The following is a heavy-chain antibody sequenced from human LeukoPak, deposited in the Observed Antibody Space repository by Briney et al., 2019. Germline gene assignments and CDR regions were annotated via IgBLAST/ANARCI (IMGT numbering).Heavy chain of an antibody. Sequence: AGGSLRLSCAASGFSFSSYAMCWVRQAPGKGLEWVSGISGSSGSTYYADSVKGRFTISRDNSKNMVYLQMNSLRAEDAALYYCAKDGYTYPYYFDYWGQGTLVTVSS. J-gene: IGHJ4*02. CDR3: AKDGYTYPYYFDY. D-gene: IGHD5-18*01. CDR2: ISGSSGST. CDR1: GFSFSSYA. V-gene: IGHV3-23*01.